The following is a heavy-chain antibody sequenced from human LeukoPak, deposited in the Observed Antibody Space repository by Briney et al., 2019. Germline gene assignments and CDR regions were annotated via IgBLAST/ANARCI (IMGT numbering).Heavy chain of an antibody. CDR1: GYNFTSYW. J-gene: IGHJ4*02. CDR3: ARLRDGSIDY. CDR2: IDPSDSYT. V-gene: IGHV5-10-1*01. Sequence: HGESLKISCKGSGYNFTSYWISWVRQMPGKGLEWMGRIDPSDSYTNCSPSFQGHVTISADKSISTAYLQWSSLKASDTAMYYCARLRDGSIDYWGQGTLVTVSS.